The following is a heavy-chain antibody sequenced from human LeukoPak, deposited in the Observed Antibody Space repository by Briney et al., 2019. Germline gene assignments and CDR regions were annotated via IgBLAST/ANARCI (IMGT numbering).Heavy chain of an antibody. CDR1: GFTFSSYE. V-gene: IGHV3-48*03. CDR3: ARGVYCGGDCSFAPFDY. D-gene: IGHD2-21*02. CDR2: ISSSGSTI. Sequence: GGSLRLSCAASGFTFSSYEMNWVRQAPGKGLEWVSYISSSGSTIYYADSVKGRFTISRDNAKNSLYLQINSLRAEDTAVYYCARGVYCGGDCSFAPFDYWGQGTLVTVSS. J-gene: IGHJ4*02.